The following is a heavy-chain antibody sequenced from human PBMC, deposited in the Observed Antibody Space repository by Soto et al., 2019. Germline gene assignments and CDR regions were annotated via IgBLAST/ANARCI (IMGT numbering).Heavy chain of an antibody. D-gene: IGHD3-10*01. CDR2: VYHSGTT. Sequence: PSETLSLTCTVSGGSISSYYWSWIRQPPGKGPEWIGFVYHSGTTNYNPSLESRVTISVDTSKNQFSLKLTSVTAADTAVYYCATRPPAGTYFGVFDFWSQGTLVTVSS. J-gene: IGHJ4*02. V-gene: IGHV4-59*01. CDR3: ATRPPAGTYFGVFDF. CDR1: GGSISSYY.